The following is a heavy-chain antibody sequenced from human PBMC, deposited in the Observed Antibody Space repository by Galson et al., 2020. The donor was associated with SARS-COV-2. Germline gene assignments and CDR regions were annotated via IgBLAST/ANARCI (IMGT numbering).Heavy chain of an antibody. CDR1: GFTFSNYA. CDR2: ISDSGGIT. J-gene: IGHJ4*02. CDR3: ARGGGWGASRPSSFSRRTYLDC. Sequence: GGSLRLSCAASGFTFSNYAMSWVRQAPGKGLEWVSVISDSGGITYYADSVKGRFTISRDYSKNTLYLQMNSLRAEDTAEYYCARGGGWGASRPSSFSRRTYLDCWGQGTLVTVSS. D-gene: IGHD6-6*01. V-gene: IGHV3-23*01.